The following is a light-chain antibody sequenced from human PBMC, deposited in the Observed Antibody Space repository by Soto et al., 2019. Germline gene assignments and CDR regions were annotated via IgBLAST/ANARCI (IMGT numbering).Light chain of an antibody. V-gene: IGLV2-14*01. CDR3: SSYTSTSTLV. CDR2: EVS. Sequence: QSVLTQPASVSGSPGQSITISCTGTSSDVGGYDSVSWYQQHPGKVPKLMLYEVSNRPSGVSNRFSGSKSGNTASLTISGLHIEDEADYYCSSYTSTSTLVFGGGTMLTVL. J-gene: IGLJ2*01. CDR1: SSDVGGYDS.